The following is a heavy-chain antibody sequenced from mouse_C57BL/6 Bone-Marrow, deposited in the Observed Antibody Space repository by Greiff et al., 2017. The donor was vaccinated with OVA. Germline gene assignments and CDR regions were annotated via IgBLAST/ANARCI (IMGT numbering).Heavy chain of an antibody. Sequence: VQLQQSGAELVRPGASVTLSCKASGYTFTDYEMHWVQQTPVHGLEWIGAIDPETGGTAYNQKFKGMAILTADKTSSTAYMELRSLTSEDSAVYYCTRGYSNYYAMDYWGQGTSVTVSA. D-gene: IGHD2-5*01. V-gene: IGHV1-15*01. CDR1: GYTFTDYE. CDR2: IDPETGGT. J-gene: IGHJ4*01. CDR3: TRGYSNYYAMDY.